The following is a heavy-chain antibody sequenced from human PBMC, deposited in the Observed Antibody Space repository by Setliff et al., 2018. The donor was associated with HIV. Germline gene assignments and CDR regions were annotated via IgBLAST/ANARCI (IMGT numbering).Heavy chain of an antibody. Sequence: LRLSCAASGFTFSSYAMTWVRQAPGKGLEWVSSITGSGESNKQYSDSVKGRFTISRDNSKNTMYVQMNSLRAEDTAVYYCAKGPWFGELFINDGFDIWGQGTMVTVSS. J-gene: IGHJ3*02. CDR3: AKGPWFGELFINDGFDI. V-gene: IGHV3-23*01. CDR2: ITGSGESNK. D-gene: IGHD3-10*01. CDR1: GFTFSSYA.